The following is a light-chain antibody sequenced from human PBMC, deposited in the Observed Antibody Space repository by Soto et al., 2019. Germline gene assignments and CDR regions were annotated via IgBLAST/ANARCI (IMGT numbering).Light chain of an antibody. V-gene: IGKV3-11*01. CDR3: QQRSNWPPYT. CDR2: DAS. J-gene: IGKJ2*01. Sequence: IVLTQSPATLSLSPGERATLSCRASQSVSSYLAGYQQKPGQAPRLLIHDASNRATGIPTRFSGSGSGTDFTLTISSLEPEDFAVYYCQQRSNWPPYTFGQGTKLEIK. CDR1: QSVSSY.